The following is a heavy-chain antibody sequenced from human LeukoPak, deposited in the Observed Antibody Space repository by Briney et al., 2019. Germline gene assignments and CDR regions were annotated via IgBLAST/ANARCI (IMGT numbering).Heavy chain of an antibody. J-gene: IGHJ4*02. CDR2: IYTSGST. CDR1: GGSISSYY. V-gene: IGHV4-4*07. D-gene: IGHD2-15*01. CDR3: ASVIPEYCSGGSCYGETDY. Sequence: PSETLSLTCTVSGGSISSYYWSWIRQPAGKVLEWIGRIYTSGSTNYNPSLKSRVTMSVDTSKNQFSLKLSSVTAADTAVYYCASVIPEYCSGGSCYGETDYWGQGTLVTVSS.